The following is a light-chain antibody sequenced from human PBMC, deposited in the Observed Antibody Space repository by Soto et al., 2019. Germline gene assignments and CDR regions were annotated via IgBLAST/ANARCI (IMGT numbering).Light chain of an antibody. Sequence: EIVMTQSPATLSVSPGERATLSRRASQSVSSNLAWYQQKPGQAPRLLIYGASTRATGIPARFSGSGSGTEFTLTISSLQSEDFAVYYCQQYNNWPWTFGQGTQVEIK. CDR2: GAS. J-gene: IGKJ1*01. CDR3: QQYNNWPWT. CDR1: QSVSSN. V-gene: IGKV3-15*01.